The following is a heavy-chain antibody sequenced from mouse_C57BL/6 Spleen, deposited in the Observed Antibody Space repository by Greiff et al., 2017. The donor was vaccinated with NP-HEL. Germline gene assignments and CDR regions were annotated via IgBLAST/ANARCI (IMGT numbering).Heavy chain of an antibody. CDR1: GFTFSDYY. CDR3: AREWVTTVRYFDV. J-gene: IGHJ1*03. CDR2: INYDGSST. D-gene: IGHD1-1*01. Sequence: EVKLMESEGGLVQPGSSMKLSCTASGFTFSDYYMAWVRQVPEKGLEWVANINYDGSSTYYLDSLKSRFIISRDNAKNILYLQMSSLKSEDTATYYCAREWVTTVRYFDVWGTGTTVTVSS. V-gene: IGHV5-16*01.